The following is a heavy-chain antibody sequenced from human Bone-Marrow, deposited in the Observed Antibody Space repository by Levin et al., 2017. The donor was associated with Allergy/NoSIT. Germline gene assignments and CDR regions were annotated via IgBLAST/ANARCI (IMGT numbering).Heavy chain of an antibody. CDR3: ARDLFRSYYYDSSGSQRDAFDI. J-gene: IGHJ3*02. CDR1: GFTFSDYY. V-gene: IGHV3-11*01. Sequence: PGGSLRLSFAASGFTFSDYYMSWIRQAPGKGLEWVSYISSSGSTIYYADSVKGRFTISRDNAKNSLYLQMNSLRAEDTAVYYCARDLFRSYYYDSSGSQRDAFDIWGQGTMVTVSS. D-gene: IGHD3-22*01. CDR2: ISSSGSTI.